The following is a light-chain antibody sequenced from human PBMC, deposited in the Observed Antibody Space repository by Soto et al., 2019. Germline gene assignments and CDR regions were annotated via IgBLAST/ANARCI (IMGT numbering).Light chain of an antibody. Sequence: QSALTQPASVSGSPGQSITIACTGTSSDVGAYNYVAWYQQHPDKAPKLMIYEVSNRPEGVSNRFSGCKSGNTASLSISGLQAEYEADYYCSSYTASTPHVFVTGTKVTVL. CDR1: SSDVGAYNY. CDR3: SSYTASTPHV. CDR2: EVS. J-gene: IGLJ1*01. V-gene: IGLV2-14*01.